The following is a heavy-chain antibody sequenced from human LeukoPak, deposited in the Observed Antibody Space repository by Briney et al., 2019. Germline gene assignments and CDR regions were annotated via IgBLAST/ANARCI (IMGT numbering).Heavy chain of an antibody. CDR1: GYTFTGYY. D-gene: IGHD6-13*01. Sequence: ASVKVSCKASGYTFTGYYMHWVRQAPGQGLEWMGWMNPNSGNTGYAQKFQGRVTMTRNTSISTAYMELSSLRSEDTAVYYCARGRGIAAASGVYYYYYMDVWGKGTTVTISS. CDR2: MNPNSGNT. J-gene: IGHJ6*03. V-gene: IGHV1-8*02. CDR3: ARGRGIAAASGVYYYYYMDV.